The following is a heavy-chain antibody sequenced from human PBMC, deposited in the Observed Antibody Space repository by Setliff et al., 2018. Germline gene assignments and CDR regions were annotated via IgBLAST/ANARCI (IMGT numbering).Heavy chain of an antibody. V-gene: IGHV4-34*01. CDR1: GGPFSGYY. J-gene: IGHJ4*02. Sequence: PSETLSLTCAVYGGPFSGYYWSWIRQPPGKGLEWIGEINHSGSTNYNPSLKSRVTISVDTSKNQFSLKLSSVTAADTAVYYCARDNNPGYRGYWGRFDYWGQGTLVTVSS. D-gene: IGHD3-16*02. CDR3: ARDNNPGYRGYWGRFDY. CDR2: INHSGST.